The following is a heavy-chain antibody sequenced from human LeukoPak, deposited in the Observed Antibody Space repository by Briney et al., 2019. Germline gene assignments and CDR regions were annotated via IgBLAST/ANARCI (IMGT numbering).Heavy chain of an antibody. J-gene: IGHJ4*02. D-gene: IGHD5-24*01. V-gene: IGHV3-23*01. CDR3: AKPPYGRDVYNYFDY. CDR1: GFTFRIYA. Sequence: TGGSLRLSCAGSGFTFRIYAMSWVRQAPGKGLELVSAISGSGGSTYYADSVKGRFTISRDNSKNTLYLQMNSLRVEDTAVYYCAKPPYGRDVYNYFDYWGQGTPVTVSS. CDR2: ISGSGGST.